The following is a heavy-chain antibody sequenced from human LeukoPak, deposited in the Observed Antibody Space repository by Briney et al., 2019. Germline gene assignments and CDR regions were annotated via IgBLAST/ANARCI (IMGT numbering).Heavy chain of an antibody. CDR3: TRDLMDDDVSTGLHHYYMDV. CDR1: GFTFSSYW. Sequence: GGSLRLSCVASGFTFSSYWMHWVRQDPRKGLVWVSRISGDGRNINYADSVRGRFTISRDNAKNTLYLQMNTLRVEDTAVYYCTRDLMDDDVSTGLHHYYMDVWGQGTTVTASS. J-gene: IGHJ6*02. V-gene: IGHV3-74*01. D-gene: IGHD3-9*01. CDR2: ISGDGRNI.